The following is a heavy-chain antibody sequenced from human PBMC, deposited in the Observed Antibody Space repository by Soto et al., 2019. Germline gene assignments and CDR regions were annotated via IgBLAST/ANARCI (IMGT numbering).Heavy chain of an antibody. J-gene: IGHJ6*02. CDR2: ITGSGGST. CDR1: GFTFSSYA. CDR3: AKEYSDFLTAFYGPLNIYYYYSGMDV. D-gene: IGHD3-9*01. Sequence: PGGSLRLSCAASGFTFSSYAMSWVRQAPGKGLEWLSSITGSGGSTYNADSVKGRFTISRDNSENTLYLQMNSLRAEDTAVYYCAKEYSDFLTAFYGPLNIYYYYSGMDVWGQGTTVTGSS. V-gene: IGHV3-23*01.